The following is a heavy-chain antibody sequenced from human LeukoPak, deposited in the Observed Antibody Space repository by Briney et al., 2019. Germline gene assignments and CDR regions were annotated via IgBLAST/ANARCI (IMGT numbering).Heavy chain of an antibody. V-gene: IGHV4-59*08. CDR3: ARLGYSSSFDY. CDR2: VYYSGNT. CDR1: GGSISSYY. Sequence: PSETLSLTCTVSGGSISSYYWGWIRQPPGKGLEWIGYVYYSGNTNYNPSLTSRLTISIDTSKNQFSLKLSSVTAADTAVYYCARLGYSSSFDYWGQGSLVTVSS. D-gene: IGHD6-6*01. J-gene: IGHJ4*02.